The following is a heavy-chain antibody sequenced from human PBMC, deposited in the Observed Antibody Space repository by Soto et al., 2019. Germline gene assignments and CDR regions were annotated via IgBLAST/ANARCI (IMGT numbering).Heavy chain of an antibody. D-gene: IGHD6-13*01. CDR2: INPNSGGT. V-gene: IGHV1-2*02. CDR1: GYTFTDYY. Sequence: QVQLVQSGAEVKKPGASVKVSCKASGYTFTDYYIHWVRQAPGQGLEWMGWINPNSGGTLYAQKFQGRVTMTRDTSISTAYMELTRLRSDDTAVYHCAKDSWQQQASYGMDVWGQGTTVTVSS. J-gene: IGHJ6*02. CDR3: AKDSWQQQASYGMDV.